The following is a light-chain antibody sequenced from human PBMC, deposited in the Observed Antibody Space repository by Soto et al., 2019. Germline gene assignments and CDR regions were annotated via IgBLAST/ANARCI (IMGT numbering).Light chain of an antibody. CDR1: SSDVGGYKY. V-gene: IGLV2-14*01. J-gene: IGLJ2*01. CDR3: SSYTSSDTVII. Sequence: QSALTQPASVSGSPGQSITISCTGTSSDVGGYKYVSWYQQHPGKAPKLMIYEVSNRPSGVSNRFSASKSGNTASLTISGLQAEDEADYYCSSYTSSDTVIIFGGGTKVTV. CDR2: EVS.